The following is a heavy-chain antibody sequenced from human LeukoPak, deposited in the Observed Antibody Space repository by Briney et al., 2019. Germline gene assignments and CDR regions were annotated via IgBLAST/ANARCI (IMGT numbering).Heavy chain of an antibody. Sequence: SVKVSCKASGGTFSSYTISWVRQAPGQGLEWIGRIIHILGIANYAQKFQGRVTITADKSTSTAYMELSSLRSEATAVYYCARDSSSWYNWFDPWGQGTLVTVSS. J-gene: IGHJ5*02. V-gene: IGHV1-69*04. CDR3: ARDSSSWYNWFDP. CDR1: GGTFSSYT. D-gene: IGHD6-13*01. CDR2: IIHILGIA.